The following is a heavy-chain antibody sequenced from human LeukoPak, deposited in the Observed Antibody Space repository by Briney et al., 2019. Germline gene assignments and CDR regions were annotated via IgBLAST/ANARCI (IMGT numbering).Heavy chain of an antibody. D-gene: IGHD6-13*01. CDR3: ARLRWAAGDGYYFDY. J-gene: IGHJ4*02. CDR2: INPGNSDT. Sequence: GASLHISCQGSGYGFTTCWIGWVRQMPGKGLEWMGVINPGNSDTRYSPSFQGQVTISADKSITTAYLQWSSLKASDTAMYYCARLRWAAGDGYYFDYWGQGTPVTVSS. V-gene: IGHV5-51*01. CDR1: GYGFTTCW.